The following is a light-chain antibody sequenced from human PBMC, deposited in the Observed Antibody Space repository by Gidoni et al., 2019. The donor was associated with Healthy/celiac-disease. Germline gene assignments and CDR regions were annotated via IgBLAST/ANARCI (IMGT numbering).Light chain of an antibody. J-gene: IGKJ3*01. V-gene: IGKV1-27*01. CDR2: AAS. Sequence: FSLSASVGDRVTITCRASQGISNYLAWYQQKPGKVPKLLIYAASTLQSGVPSRFSGSGSGTDFTLTISSLQPEDVATYYCQKYNSAPRTFGPGTKVDIK. CDR1: QGISNY. CDR3: QKYNSAPRT.